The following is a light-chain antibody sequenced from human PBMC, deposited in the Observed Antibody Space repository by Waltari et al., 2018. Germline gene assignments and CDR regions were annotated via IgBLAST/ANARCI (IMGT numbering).Light chain of an antibody. CDR3: QQYHTTPPT. CDR2: WAS. CDR1: RNIFYTSNSKNY. Sequence: MFITQSPHFLVVSLVGGATGNSESSRNIFYTSNSKNYLAWYQQRPGQPPKVLFYWASTRESGVPDRFSGGGSGTDFTLGISSVQAEDVAVYYCQQYHTTPPTFGQGTKLEIK. J-gene: IGKJ2*01. V-gene: IGKV4-1*01.